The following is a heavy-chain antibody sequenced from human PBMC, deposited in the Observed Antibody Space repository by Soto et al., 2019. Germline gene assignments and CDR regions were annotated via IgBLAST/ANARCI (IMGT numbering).Heavy chain of an antibody. CDR2: INHSGST. CDR3: ARGWAVAGTTGWFDP. D-gene: IGHD6-19*01. V-gene: IGHV4-34*01. Sequence: QVQLQQWGAGLLKPSETLSLTCAVYGGSFSGYYWSWIRQPPGKGLEWIGEINHSGSTNYNPSLKSRVTISVDTSKNQFSLKLSSVTAADTAVYYCARGWAVAGTTGWFDPWGQGTLVTVSS. J-gene: IGHJ5*02. CDR1: GGSFSGYY.